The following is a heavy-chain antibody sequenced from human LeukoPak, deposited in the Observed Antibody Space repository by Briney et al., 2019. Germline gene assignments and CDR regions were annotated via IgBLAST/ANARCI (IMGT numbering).Heavy chain of an antibody. J-gene: IGHJ4*02. CDR1: GFTVSSNY. CDR3: ARDWYCGGDCSTD. Sequence: PGGSLRLSCAASGFTVSSNYMSWVRQAPGKGLEWVSVIYSGGSTYYADSVKGRFTISRDNSKNTLYLQMNSLRAEDTAVYYCARDWYCGGDCSTDWGQGTLVTVSS. CDR2: IYSGGST. V-gene: IGHV3-66*01. D-gene: IGHD2-21*02.